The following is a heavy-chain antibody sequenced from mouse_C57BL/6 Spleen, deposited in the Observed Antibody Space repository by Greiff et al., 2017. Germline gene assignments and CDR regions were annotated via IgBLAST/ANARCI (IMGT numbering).Heavy chain of an antibody. CDR2: IDPSDSYT. V-gene: IGHV1-69*01. CDR1: GYTFTSYW. J-gene: IGHJ3*01. Sequence: VKLQQPGAELVMPGASVKLSCKASGYTFTSYWMHWVKQRPGQGLEWIGEIDPSDSYTNYNQKFKGKSTLTVDKSSSTAYMQLSSLTSEDSAVYYCARNDDGAYWGQGTLVTVSA. D-gene: IGHD2-12*01. CDR3: ARNDDGAY.